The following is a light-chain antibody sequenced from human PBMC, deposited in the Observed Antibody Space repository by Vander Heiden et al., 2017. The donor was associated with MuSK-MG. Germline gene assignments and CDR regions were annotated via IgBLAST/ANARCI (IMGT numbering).Light chain of an antibody. CDR1: QSITSY. J-gene: IGKJ1*01. Sequence: DIQMTHSPSSLSASVGDRVTITFRASQSITSYLNWYQQKPGKAPKLLIYAASSFQSGVPSRFSGSGSGTDFTITIMRLQPEDFATYYSQQSDSTPWTFGQGTKVEIK. CDR2: AAS. CDR3: QQSDSTPWT. V-gene: IGKV1-39*01.